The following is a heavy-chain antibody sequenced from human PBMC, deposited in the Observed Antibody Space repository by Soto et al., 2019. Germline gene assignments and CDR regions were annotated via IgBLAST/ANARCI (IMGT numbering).Heavy chain of an antibody. V-gene: IGHV1-3*04. D-gene: IGHD6-13*01. CDR1: GYTFTSYA. CDR3: ARVQGYTSTWFFSTPIDY. J-gene: IGHJ4*02. CDR2: INTGNGNT. Sequence: VASVKVSCKASGYTFTSYAMHWVRQAPGQRLEWMGWINTGNGNTKYSQKFQDRVTITRDTSATTAYMELSSLRSEDTAVYYCARVQGYTSTWFFSTPIDYWGQGTLVTVSS.